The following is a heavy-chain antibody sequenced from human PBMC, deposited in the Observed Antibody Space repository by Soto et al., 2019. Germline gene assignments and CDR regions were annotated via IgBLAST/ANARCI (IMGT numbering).Heavy chain of an antibody. CDR3: ARASADTVDSSAQDAFDI. J-gene: IGHJ3*02. D-gene: IGHD3-22*01. CDR2: INHSGGT. V-gene: IGHV4-34*01. Sequence: SETLSVTCAVYGGSFSCHYWSWIRQPPGKGLERLGEINHSGGTSYNPSLKSRVTISVDTSKRKFSLKLTSVTDADRAVYYRARASADTVDSSAQDAFDIWGQGTMVT. CDR1: GGSFSCHY.